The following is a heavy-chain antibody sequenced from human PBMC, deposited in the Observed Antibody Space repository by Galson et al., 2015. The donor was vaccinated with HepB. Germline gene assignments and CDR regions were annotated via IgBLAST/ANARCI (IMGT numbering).Heavy chain of an antibody. D-gene: IGHD6-13*01. CDR3: ARGIAAAGTIYWYFDL. J-gene: IGHJ2*01. V-gene: IGHV3-13*05. CDR1: GFTFSSYD. CDR2: IGTAGDQ. Sequence: SLRLSCAASGFTFSSYDMHWVRQAPGKGLEWVSAIGTAGDQYYPGSVKGRFTISRENAKNSLYLQKNSLIAGDTAVYYCARGIAAAGTIYWYFDLWGRGTLVTVSS.